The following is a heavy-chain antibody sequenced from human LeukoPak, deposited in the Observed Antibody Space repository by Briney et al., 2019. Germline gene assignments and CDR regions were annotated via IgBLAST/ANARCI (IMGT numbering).Heavy chain of an antibody. Sequence: GGSLRLSCAASGFTFSSYGMHWVRQAPGKGLEWVAFIRYDGSNKYYADSVKGRFTISRDNSKNTLYLQMNSLRAEDTAVYYCAKIPGAVAGTRGYWGQGTLVTVSS. CDR1: GFTFSSYG. V-gene: IGHV3-30*02. CDR2: IRYDGSNK. D-gene: IGHD6-19*01. J-gene: IGHJ4*02. CDR3: AKIPGAVAGTRGY.